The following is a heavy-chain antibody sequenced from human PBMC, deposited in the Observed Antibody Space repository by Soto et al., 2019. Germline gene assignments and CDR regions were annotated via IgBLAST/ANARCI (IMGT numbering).Heavy chain of an antibody. J-gene: IGHJ6*02. CDR3: ARDVDFWSGYGIYYYYGMDV. Sequence: QVQLVQSGAEVKKPGASVKVSCKASGYTFTGYYMHWVRQAPGQGLEWMGWINPNSGGTNYAQKFQGRVTMTRDTSISTAYMELSRLRSDDTAVYYCARDVDFWSGYGIYYYYGMDVWGQGTTVTVSS. CDR1: GYTFTGYY. V-gene: IGHV1-2*02. CDR2: INPNSGGT. D-gene: IGHD3-3*01.